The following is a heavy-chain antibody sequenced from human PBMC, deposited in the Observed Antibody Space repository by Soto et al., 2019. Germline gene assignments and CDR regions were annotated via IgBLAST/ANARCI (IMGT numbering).Heavy chain of an antibody. Sequence: PSETLSLTCTVSGGSIRDYYWGWIRQSPGKGLDWIGYIYYTGTTKYNPSLKSRVTISVDSSKNQFSLKLDSVTAADTAVYYCARLGGYYQAFGSWGQGTLVTVSS. CDR1: GGSIRDYY. D-gene: IGHD3-22*01. CDR3: ARLGGYYQAFGS. J-gene: IGHJ4*02. V-gene: IGHV4-59*08. CDR2: IYYTGTT.